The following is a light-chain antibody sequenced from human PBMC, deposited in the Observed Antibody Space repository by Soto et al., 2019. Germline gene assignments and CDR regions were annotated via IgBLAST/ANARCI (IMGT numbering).Light chain of an antibody. J-gene: IGKJ5*01. CDR2: SAS. V-gene: IGKV1-9*01. Sequence: IQLTHSPSSLSASVGDRVTITFQASRGISSYLAWYQQKPGKAPKLLVYSASTLQSGVPSRFSGSGSGPDFTLTISSLQPEDSATYFCQQLNSYPQTFGQGTRLEIK. CDR3: QQLNSYPQT. CDR1: RGISSY.